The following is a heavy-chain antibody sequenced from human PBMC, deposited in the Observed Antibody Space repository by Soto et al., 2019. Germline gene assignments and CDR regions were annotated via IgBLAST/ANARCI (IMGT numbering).Heavy chain of an antibody. J-gene: IGHJ4*02. Sequence: GGSLRLSCAASGFTFSSYGMHWVRQAPGKGLEWVAAIWNDGSNKYYADSVKGRFTISRDNSKNTLYLQMNSLRAEDTRVYYWARDPRASIEAAGVPDNWGQGTLVTVSS. V-gene: IGHV3-33*08. CDR1: GFTFSSYG. CDR2: IWNDGSNK. CDR3: ARDPRASIEAAGVPDN. D-gene: IGHD6-25*01.